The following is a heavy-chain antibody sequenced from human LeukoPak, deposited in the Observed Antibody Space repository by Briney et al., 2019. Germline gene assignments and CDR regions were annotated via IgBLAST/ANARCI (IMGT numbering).Heavy chain of an antibody. V-gene: IGHV4-39*07. CDR3: ARIVILNCVGGNCYAGADNWLDP. D-gene: IGHD2-15*01. CDR2: VYHTGNT. CDR1: GDSISSRSHY. Sequence: PSETLSLTCSVSGDSISSRSHYWGWIRQPPGRGLEWIGSVYHTGNTYYNPSLESRVIISVDSSKNQFSLKVTSVTDADTAVYYCARIVILNCVGGNCYAGADNWLDPWGQGTLVTVSS. J-gene: IGHJ5*02.